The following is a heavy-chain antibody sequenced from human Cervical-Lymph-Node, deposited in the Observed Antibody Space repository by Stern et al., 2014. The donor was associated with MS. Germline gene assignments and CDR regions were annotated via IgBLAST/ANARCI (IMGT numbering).Heavy chain of an antibody. Sequence: QVQLVQSGTEVKKPGASVTVSCKASGYTFSNYGISWVRQAPGQGLEWVGWINNVGNTKYAQKLQGRVTMTTDTSTSTAYMELRSLRSDDTAVYYCAAGWDLGEEGYFDYWGQGTRVTVSS. D-gene: IGHD1-26*01. CDR1: GYTFSNYG. J-gene: IGHJ4*02. CDR2: INNVGNT. V-gene: IGHV1-18*01. CDR3: AAGWDLGEEGYFDY.